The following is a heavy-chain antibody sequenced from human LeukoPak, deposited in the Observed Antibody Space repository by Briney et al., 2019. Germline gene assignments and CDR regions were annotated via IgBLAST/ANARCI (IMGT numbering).Heavy chain of an antibody. J-gene: IGHJ4*02. CDR1: GFTFSSYS. Sequence: GGSLRLSCSASGFTFSSYSMNWVRQAPGKGLEWVSSISSSSSYIYYADSVKGRFTISRDNAKNSLYLQMNSLRAEDTAVYYCARVRSIGDYDYWGQGTLVTVSS. D-gene: IGHD4-17*01. CDR2: ISSSSSYI. CDR3: ARVRSIGDYDY. V-gene: IGHV3-21*01.